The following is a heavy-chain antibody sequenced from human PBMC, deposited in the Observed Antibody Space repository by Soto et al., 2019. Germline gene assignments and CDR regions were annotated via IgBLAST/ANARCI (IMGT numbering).Heavy chain of an antibody. CDR3: ARDVLGIAVAGTSWFDP. D-gene: IGHD6-19*01. CDR1: GFTVSSNY. J-gene: IGHJ5*02. V-gene: IGHV3-53*01. CDR2: IYSGGST. Sequence: GSLRLSCAASGFTVSSNYMSWVRQAPGKGLEWVSVIYSGGSTYYADSVKGRFTISRDNSKNTLYLQMNSLRAEDTAVYYCARDVLGIAVAGTSWFDPWGQGTLVTVSS.